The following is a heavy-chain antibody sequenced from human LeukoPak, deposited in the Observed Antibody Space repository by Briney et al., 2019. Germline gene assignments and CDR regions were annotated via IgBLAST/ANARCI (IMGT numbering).Heavy chain of an antibody. J-gene: IGHJ4*02. CDR2: ISGSGGST. CDR1: GFTFASYA. Sequence: GGSLRLSCAASGFTFASYAMSWVRQAPGKGLEWVSIISGSGGSTYYVDSVKGRFTISRDNSKNTLYLQVNSLRAEDTAVYYCAKHQNKGFDYWGQGTLVTVSS. CDR3: AKHQNKGFDY. V-gene: IGHV3-23*01.